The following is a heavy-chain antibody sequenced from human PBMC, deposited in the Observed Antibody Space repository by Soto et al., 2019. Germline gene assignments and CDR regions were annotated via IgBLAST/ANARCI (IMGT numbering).Heavy chain of an antibody. V-gene: IGHV3-30*18. D-gene: IGHD4-4*01. CDR2: ISYDGSNK. Sequence: GGSLRLSCAASGFTFTSYGMHWVRQAPGKGLEWVAVISYDGSNKYYADSVKGRFTISRDNSKNTLYLQMNSLRAEDTAVYYCAKVQYSNYVYYYGMDVWGQGTTVTVSS. CDR3: AKVQYSNYVYYYGMDV. CDR1: GFTFTSYG. J-gene: IGHJ6*02.